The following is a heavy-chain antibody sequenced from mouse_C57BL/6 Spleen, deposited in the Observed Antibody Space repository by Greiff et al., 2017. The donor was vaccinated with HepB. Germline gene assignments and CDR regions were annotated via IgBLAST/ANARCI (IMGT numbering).Heavy chain of an antibody. V-gene: IGHV1-80*01. CDR3: ANLYYSNYIFDY. CDR2: IYPGDGDT. J-gene: IGHJ2*01. CDR1: GYAFSSYW. Sequence: VQLQQSGAELVKPGASVKISCKASGYAFSSYWMNWVKQRPGKGLEWIGQIYPGDGDTNYNGKFKGKATLTADKSSSTAYMQLSSLTSEDSAVYFCANLYYSNYIFDYWGQGTTLTVSS. D-gene: IGHD2-5*01.